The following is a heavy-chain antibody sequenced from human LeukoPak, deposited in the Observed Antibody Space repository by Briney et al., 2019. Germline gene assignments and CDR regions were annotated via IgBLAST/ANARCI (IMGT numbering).Heavy chain of an antibody. D-gene: IGHD4-17*01. V-gene: IGHV4-34*01. J-gene: IGHJ3*02. Sequence: SETLSLTCAVYGGSFSGYYWSWIRQPPGKGLEWSGEINHSGSTNYNPSLKSRVTISVDKSKNQFSLKLSSVTAADTAVYYCARGRTVTGDAFDIWGQGTMVTVSS. CDR3: ARGRTVTGDAFDI. CDR2: INHSGST. CDR1: GGSFSGYY.